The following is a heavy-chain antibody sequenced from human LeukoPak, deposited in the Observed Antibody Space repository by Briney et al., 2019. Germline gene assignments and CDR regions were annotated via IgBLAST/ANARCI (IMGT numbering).Heavy chain of an antibody. CDR1: GYILTKSS. V-gene: IGHV1-24*01. CDR3: ARELDSGSYYSY. CDR2: FDSEDGES. Sequence: ASVKVSCMVSGYILTKSSVHWVRQAPGKGLEWMGSFDSEDGESIYAQQFQGRVTMAEDTSTDTAYMELSSLRSEDTAVYYCARELDSGSYYSYWGQGTLVTVSS. D-gene: IGHD1-26*01. J-gene: IGHJ4*02.